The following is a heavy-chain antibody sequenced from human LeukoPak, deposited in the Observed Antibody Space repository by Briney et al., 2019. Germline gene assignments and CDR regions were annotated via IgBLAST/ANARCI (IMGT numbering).Heavy chain of an antibody. V-gene: IGHV1-2*02. CDR2: VSPYSGDT. CDR3: ARVRIEAAGRGLDY. J-gene: IGHJ4*02. CDR1: GYTFTGHY. Sequence: ASVKVSCKASGYTFTGHYMHWVRQAPGQGLEWMGWVSPYSGDTNYAQSFEGRVTMTRDTSINTVYMELSRLTSDDTAVYFCARVRIEAAGRGLDYWGQGTPVAVSS. D-gene: IGHD6-13*01.